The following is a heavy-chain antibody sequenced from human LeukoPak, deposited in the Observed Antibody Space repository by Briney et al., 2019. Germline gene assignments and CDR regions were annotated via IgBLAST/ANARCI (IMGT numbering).Heavy chain of an antibody. Sequence: GASVKVSCKASGYTFTSYGISWVRQAPGQGLEWMGWISAYSGNTNYAQKLQGRVTMTTDTSTSTAYMELRSLRSDDTAVYYCARDGESSGYYDYFDYWGQGTLVTVSS. CDR3: ARDGESSGYYDYFDY. CDR2: ISAYSGNT. CDR1: GYTFTSYG. D-gene: IGHD3-22*01. V-gene: IGHV1-18*01. J-gene: IGHJ4*02.